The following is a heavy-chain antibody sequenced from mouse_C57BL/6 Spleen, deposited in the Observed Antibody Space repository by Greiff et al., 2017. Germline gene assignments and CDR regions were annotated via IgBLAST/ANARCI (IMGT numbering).Heavy chain of an antibody. CDR1: GFTFSSYA. CDR2: ISDGGSYT. D-gene: IGHD1-1*01. J-gene: IGHJ2*01. CDR3: ARDRLRYPYYCDY. Sequence: EVQLVESGGGLVKPGGSLKLSCAASGFTFSSYAMSWVRQTPAKRLEWVATISDGGSYTYYPDNVKGRFTISRDNAKNNLYLQMSHLKSEDTAMYYCARDRLRYPYYCDYWGQGTTLTVSS. V-gene: IGHV5-4*01.